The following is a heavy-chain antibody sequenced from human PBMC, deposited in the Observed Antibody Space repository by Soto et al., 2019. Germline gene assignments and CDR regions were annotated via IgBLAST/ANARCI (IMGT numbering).Heavy chain of an antibody. CDR3: ARDGFCTSTTCRVGNWFDP. J-gene: IGHJ5*02. CDR2: INHRGST. V-gene: IGHV4-34*01. D-gene: IGHD2-2*01. Sequence: SETLSLTCVVYGGSFSGYYWSWIRQSPGKGLEWIGGINHRGSTNYNPSLESRVTISVGTSKNQFSLKLPSVTAADTAMYYCARDGFCTSTTCRVGNWFDPWGQGTLVTVSS. CDR1: GGSFSGYY.